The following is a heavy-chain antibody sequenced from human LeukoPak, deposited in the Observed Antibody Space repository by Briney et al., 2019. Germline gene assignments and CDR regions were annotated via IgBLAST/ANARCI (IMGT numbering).Heavy chain of an antibody. CDR2: ISGSGSTT. CDR3: AKDLRAAARCCFDY. CDR1: GFTFSGYA. J-gene: IGHJ4*02. V-gene: IGHV3-23*01. Sequence: PGGSLRLSCAASGFTFSGYAMSWVRQAPGKGLEWVSAISGSGSTTYYADSVKGRFTISRDNSKNTLYLQMNSLRAEDTAVYYCAKDLRAAARCCFDYWGQGTLVTVSS. D-gene: IGHD6-13*01.